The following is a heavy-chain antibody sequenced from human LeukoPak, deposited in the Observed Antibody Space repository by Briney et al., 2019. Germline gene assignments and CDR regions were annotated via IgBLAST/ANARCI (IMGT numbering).Heavy chain of an antibody. D-gene: IGHD1-26*01. CDR1: GFTFSSYA. CDR3: ARDLGRYRNNYFDY. Sequence: PGGSLRLSCAASGFTFSSYAMSWVRQAPEKGLEWVSTISGSGGGTYYADSVKGRFTISRDGSTNTLYLQMNSLRAEDTAVYYCARDLGRYRNNYFDYWGQGTLVTVSS. CDR2: ISGSGGGT. V-gene: IGHV3-23*01. J-gene: IGHJ4*02.